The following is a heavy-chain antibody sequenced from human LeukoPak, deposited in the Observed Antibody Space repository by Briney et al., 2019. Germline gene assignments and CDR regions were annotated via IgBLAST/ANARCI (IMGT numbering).Heavy chain of an antibody. J-gene: IGHJ3*02. CDR3: ARVKDYYDSSGYWSFDI. CDR1: GGTFSSYA. Sequence: SVKVSFKASGGTFSSYAISWVRQAPGQGLEWMGGIILIFVTANYAQKFQGKVTITTDESTSTASKELISLRSEDTAVYYCARVKDYYDSSGYWSFDIWGQGTMVTVSS. V-gene: IGHV1-69*05. CDR2: IILIFVTA. D-gene: IGHD3-22*01.